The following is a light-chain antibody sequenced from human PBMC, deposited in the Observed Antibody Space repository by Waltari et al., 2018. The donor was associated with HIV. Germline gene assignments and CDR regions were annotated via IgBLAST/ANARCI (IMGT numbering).Light chain of an antibody. Sequence: QSVLTQPPSVSGATGQRVTISCTGSSSNIGAGYDVHWYQQLPGTATKLLIYGNSNRPSGVPDRFSGSKSGPSASLAITGLQAEDEADYYCQSYDSSLSGSVFGGGTKLTVL. J-gene: IGLJ3*02. CDR2: GNS. CDR3: QSYDSSLSGSV. CDR1: SSNIGAGYD. V-gene: IGLV1-40*01.